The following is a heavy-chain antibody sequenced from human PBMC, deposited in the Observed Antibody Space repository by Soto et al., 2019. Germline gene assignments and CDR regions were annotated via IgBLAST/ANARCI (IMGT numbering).Heavy chain of an antibody. CDR2: IYYSGST. V-gene: IGHV4-31*03. J-gene: IGHJ5*02. Sequence: TLSLTCTVSGGSIRSGGYYWSWIRQHPGRGLEWIGYIYYSGSTYYDPSLKSRVTISVDTSKNQFSLKLSSVTAADTAVYYCARDSGVCSSTSCYGFDPWGQGTLVTVSS. CDR3: ARDSGVCSSTSCYGFDP. CDR1: GGSIRSGGYY. D-gene: IGHD2-2*01.